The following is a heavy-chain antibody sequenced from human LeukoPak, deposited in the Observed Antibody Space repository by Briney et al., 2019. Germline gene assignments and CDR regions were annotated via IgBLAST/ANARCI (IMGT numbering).Heavy chain of an antibody. V-gene: IGHV1-58*02. J-gene: IGHJ4*02. D-gene: IGHD3-22*01. Sequence: ASVKVSCKASGFTFTSSAMQWVRQARGQRLEWIGWIVVGSGNTNYAQKFQGRVTMTRDTSMSTVYMELSSLRSEDTAVYYCARAPRYYDSSGYTPTFDYWGQGTLVTVSS. CDR3: ARAPRYYDSSGYTPTFDY. CDR2: IVVGSGNT. CDR1: GFTFTSSA.